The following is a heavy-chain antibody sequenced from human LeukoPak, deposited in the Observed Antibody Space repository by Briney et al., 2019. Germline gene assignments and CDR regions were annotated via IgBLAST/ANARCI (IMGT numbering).Heavy chain of an antibody. CDR2: IYYSGST. J-gene: IGHJ5*02. V-gene: IGHV4-39*07. CDR3: ARGYGSGSYKAPGP. CDR1: GGSISSGSYY. Sequence: SETLSLTCTVSGGSISSGSYYWGWIRQPPGKGLEWIGSIYYSGSTYYNPSLKSRVTISVDTSKNQFSLKLSSVTAADTAVYYCARGYGSGSYKAPGPWGQGTLVTVSS. D-gene: IGHD3-10*01.